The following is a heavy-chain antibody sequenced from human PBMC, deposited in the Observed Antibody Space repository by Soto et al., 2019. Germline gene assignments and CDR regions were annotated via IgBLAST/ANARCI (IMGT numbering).Heavy chain of an antibody. D-gene: IGHD3-10*01. Sequence: GESLKISCAASGFTFSSYSMNWVRQAPGKGLEWVSSISSSSSYIYYADSVKGRFTISRDNAKKSLYLQMNSLRAEDTAVYYCARAPDTYYYGSGSFDYYYYMDVWGKGTTVTVSS. CDR3: ARAPDTYYYGSGSFDYYYYMDV. CDR1: GFTFSSYS. CDR2: ISSSSSYI. J-gene: IGHJ6*03. V-gene: IGHV3-21*01.